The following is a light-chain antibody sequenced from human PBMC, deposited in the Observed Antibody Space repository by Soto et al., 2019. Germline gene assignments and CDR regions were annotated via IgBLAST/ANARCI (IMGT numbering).Light chain of an antibody. J-gene: IGKJ5*01. Sequence: DIQMTQSPSTLSASVGDRVTITCRASQTISSWLAWYQQKPGKAPKLLIYKASSLESGVPSRFSGSGSGTEFTLTISSLQPDDFATYYCQQYNSYPITFGNGTRLEIK. CDR2: KAS. V-gene: IGKV1-5*03. CDR3: QQYNSYPIT. CDR1: QTISSW.